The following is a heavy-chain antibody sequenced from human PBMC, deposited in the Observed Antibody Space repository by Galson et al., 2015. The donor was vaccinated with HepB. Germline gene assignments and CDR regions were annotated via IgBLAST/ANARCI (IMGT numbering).Heavy chain of an antibody. Sequence: SLRLSCAASGFTFSSYGMHWVRQAPGKGLEWVAVIWYDGSNKYYADSVKGRFTISRDNSKNTLYLQMNSLRAEDTAVYYCARDKFPAWYFDLWGRGTLVTVSS. J-gene: IGHJ2*01. CDR2: IWYDGSNK. V-gene: IGHV3-33*01. CDR3: ARDKFPAWYFDL. CDR1: GFTFSSYG.